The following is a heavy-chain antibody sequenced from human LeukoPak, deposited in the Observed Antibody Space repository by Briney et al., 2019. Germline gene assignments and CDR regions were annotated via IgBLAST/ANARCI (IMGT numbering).Heavy chain of an antibody. J-gene: IGHJ3*02. D-gene: IGHD3-10*01. Sequence: ASVKVSCKASGYSFTRHYMHWVRQAPGHGLEWMGWINPKSGGTNYAQKFQGRVTMTRDTSISTAYMDMSSLRSGDTAVYYCARNLWFGESSDAFDMWGQGTMVTVSS. CDR1: GYSFTRHY. CDR2: INPKSGGT. V-gene: IGHV1-2*02. CDR3: ARNLWFGESSDAFDM.